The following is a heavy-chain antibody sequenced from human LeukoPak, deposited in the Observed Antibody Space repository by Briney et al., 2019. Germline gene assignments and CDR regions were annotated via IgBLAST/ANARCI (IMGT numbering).Heavy chain of an antibody. CDR1: GFTVSSNY. Sequence: GGSPRLSCAASGFTVSSNYMSWVRQAPGKEPEWVSVIYSGGITYYADSVKGRFTISRDNSKNTLYLQMNSLRAEDTAVYYCARDNYRAGWSGGWYLDLWGRGTLVTVSS. V-gene: IGHV3-53*01. CDR2: IYSGGIT. J-gene: IGHJ2*01. D-gene: IGHD2-15*01. CDR3: ARDNYRAGWSGGWYLDL.